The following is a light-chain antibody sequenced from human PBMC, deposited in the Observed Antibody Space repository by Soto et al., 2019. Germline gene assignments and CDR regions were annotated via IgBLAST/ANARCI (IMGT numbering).Light chain of an antibody. CDR2: GQX. J-gene: IGKJ5*01. CDR3: QQYNRWPPST. Sequence: VVMTQSPATLYVSPGERATLSXRARESVGSDLVWYQQSVCXATRLXXXGQXTRATGIPARFIGGGSGKEFTLTISSLQSEDFSVYYCQQYNRWPPSTFGQGTRLEIK. V-gene: IGKV3-15*01. CDR1: ESVGSD.